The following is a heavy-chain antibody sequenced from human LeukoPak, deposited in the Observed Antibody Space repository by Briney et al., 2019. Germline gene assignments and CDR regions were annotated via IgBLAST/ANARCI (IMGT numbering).Heavy chain of an antibody. J-gene: IGHJ4*02. Sequence: GASVKVSCKASGYTFTGYYMHWVRQAPGQGLEWMGWINPNSGGTNYAQKFQGRVTMTRDTSISTAYMELSRLRSDDTAVYYCARDIGYYDFWSGLYWGQGTLVTVSS. D-gene: IGHD3-3*01. CDR3: ARDIGYYDFWSGLY. CDR2: INPNSGGT. V-gene: IGHV1-2*02. CDR1: GYTFTGYY.